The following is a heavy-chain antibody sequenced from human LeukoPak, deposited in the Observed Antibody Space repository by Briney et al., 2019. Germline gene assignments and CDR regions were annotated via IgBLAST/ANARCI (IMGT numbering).Heavy chain of an antibody. Sequence: GGSLRLSCAASGFTFSSYAMSWVRQAPGKGLEWVSAISGSGGSTYYADSVKGRFTISRDNSKDTLYLQMNSLRAEDTAVYYCAKGGGYYDSSGYFWGQGTLVTVSS. J-gene: IGHJ4*02. CDR3: AKGGGYYDSSGYF. CDR2: ISGSGGST. CDR1: GFTFSSYA. V-gene: IGHV3-23*01. D-gene: IGHD3-22*01.